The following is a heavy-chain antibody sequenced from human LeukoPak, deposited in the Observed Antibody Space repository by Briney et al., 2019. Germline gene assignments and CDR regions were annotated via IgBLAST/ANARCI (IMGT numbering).Heavy chain of an antibody. D-gene: IGHD2-2*01. CDR3: AKDPHIVVVPAAIQWGFDY. V-gene: IGHV3-30*18. CDR1: GFTFSSYG. Sequence: PGRSLRLSCAASGFTFSSYGMHWVRQAPGEGLEWVAVISYDGSNKYYADSVKGRFTISRDNSKNTLYLQMNSLRAEDTAVCYCAKDPHIVVVPAAIQWGFDYWGQGTLVTVSS. CDR2: ISYDGSNK. J-gene: IGHJ4*02.